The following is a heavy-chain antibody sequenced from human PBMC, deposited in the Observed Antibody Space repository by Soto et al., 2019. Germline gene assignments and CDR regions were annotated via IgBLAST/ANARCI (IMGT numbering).Heavy chain of an antibody. D-gene: IGHD2-2*01. CDR2: IIPILGIA. Sequence: SVKVSCKASGVTFSSYTISWVRQAPGQGLEWMGRIIPILGIANYAQKFQGRVTITADKSTSTAYMELSSLRSEDTAVYYCARGDCSSTSCYGSPIYYYYYMDVWGKGTTVTVSS. CDR3: ARGDCSSTSCYGSPIYYYYYMDV. V-gene: IGHV1-69*02. CDR1: GVTFSSYT. J-gene: IGHJ6*03.